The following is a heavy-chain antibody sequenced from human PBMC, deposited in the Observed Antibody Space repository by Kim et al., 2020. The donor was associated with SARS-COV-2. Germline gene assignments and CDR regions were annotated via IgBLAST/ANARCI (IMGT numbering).Heavy chain of an antibody. J-gene: IGHJ4*02. V-gene: IGHV4-4*02. D-gene: IGHD6-13*01. CDR2: IYHSGST. CDR1: GGSISSSNW. Sequence: SETLSLTCAVSGGSISSSNWWSWVRQPPGKGLEWIGEIYHSGSTNYNPSLKSRVTISVDKSKNQFSLKLSSVTAADTAVYYCARAYSSSWYGMSVDYWGQGTLVTVSS. CDR3: ARAYSSSWYGMSVDY.